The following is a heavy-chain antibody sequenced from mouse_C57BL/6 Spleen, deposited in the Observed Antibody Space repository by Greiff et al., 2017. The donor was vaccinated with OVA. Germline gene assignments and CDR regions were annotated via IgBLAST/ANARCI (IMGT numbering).Heavy chain of an antibody. D-gene: IGHD1-1*01. CDR1: GYTFTDHT. V-gene: IGHV1-78*01. CDR2: IYPRDGST. Sequence: VKPGASVKISCKVSGYTFTDHTIHWMKQRPEQGLEWIGYIYPRDGSTKYNEKFKGKATLTADKSSSTAYMQLNSLTSEDSAVYFCARSCGSSYGDWYFDVWGTGTTVTVSS. CDR3: ARSCGSSYGDWYFDV. J-gene: IGHJ1*03.